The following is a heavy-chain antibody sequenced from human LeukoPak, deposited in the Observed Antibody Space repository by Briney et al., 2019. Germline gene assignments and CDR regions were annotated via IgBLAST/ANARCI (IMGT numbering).Heavy chain of an antibody. CDR3: AKDISQLYCSSTSCYEVSDY. V-gene: IGHV1-69*13. J-gene: IGHJ4*02. CDR1: GGTFSSYA. CDR2: IIPIFGTA. D-gene: IGHD2-2*01. Sequence: SVKVSCKASGGTFSSYAISWVRQAPGQGLEWMGGIIPIFGTANYAQKFQGRVTITADESTSTAYMELSSLRSEDTAVYYCAKDISQLYCSSTSCYEVSDYWGQGTLVTVSS.